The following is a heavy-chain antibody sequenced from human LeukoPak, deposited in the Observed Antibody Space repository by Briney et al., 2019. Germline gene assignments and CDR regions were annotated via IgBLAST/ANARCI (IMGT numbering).Heavy chain of an antibody. V-gene: IGHV3-23*01. Sequence: GGSLRLSCAASGFTFSSYGMTWVRQAPGEGLERVSLISGSGGSTYYADSVKGRFTISRDNSKNTLYLQMNSLSAEDTAVYYCAKSRKTMYYYDSSGPDTFDIWGQGTKVTVSS. J-gene: IGHJ3*02. CDR3: AKSRKTMYYYDSSGPDTFDI. D-gene: IGHD3-22*01. CDR1: GFTFSSYG. CDR2: ISGSGGST.